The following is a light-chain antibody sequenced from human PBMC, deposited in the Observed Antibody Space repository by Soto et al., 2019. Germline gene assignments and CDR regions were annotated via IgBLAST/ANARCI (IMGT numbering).Light chain of an antibody. V-gene: IGKV3-15*01. Sequence: ENVLTQSPATLSLSPGERATLSCRASQSVSNYVAWYQQKPGQAPRLLIYGASTRATGIPARFSGRVSGTEFTLTISSLQSVDFAVYYCQQYDNWPQTFGQGTKVDI. CDR3: QQYDNWPQT. CDR1: QSVSNY. CDR2: GAS. J-gene: IGKJ1*01.